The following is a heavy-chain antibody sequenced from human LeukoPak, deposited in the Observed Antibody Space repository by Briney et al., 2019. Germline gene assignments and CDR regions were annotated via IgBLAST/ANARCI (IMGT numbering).Heavy chain of an antibody. J-gene: IGHJ4*02. Sequence: SGPTLVKPTQTLTLTCTFSGFSLSTSGVGVGWIRQPPGKALEWLAFTWWDDDKRYSPSLKSRLTITKDTSKNQVVLTMTNMDPVDTATYHRAHRLDSSSWYYFDYWGQGILVTVSS. D-gene: IGHD6-13*01. CDR1: GFSLSTSGVG. CDR2: TWWDDDK. V-gene: IGHV2-5*02. CDR3: AHRLDSSSWYYFDY.